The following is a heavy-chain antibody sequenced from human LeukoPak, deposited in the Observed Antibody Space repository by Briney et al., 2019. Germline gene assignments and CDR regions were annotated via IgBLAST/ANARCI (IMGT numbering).Heavy chain of an antibody. CDR3: ARGGGLDV. CDR2: INHNGNVN. D-gene: IGHD3-16*01. J-gene: IGHJ6*02. CDR1: GSTFSSYW. Sequence: PWGSLRLSCAASGSTFSSYWMNWARQAPGKGLEWVASINHNGNVNYYVDSVKGRFTISRDNAKNSLYLQMSNLRAEDTAVYFCARGGGLDVWGQGATVTVSS. V-gene: IGHV3-7*03.